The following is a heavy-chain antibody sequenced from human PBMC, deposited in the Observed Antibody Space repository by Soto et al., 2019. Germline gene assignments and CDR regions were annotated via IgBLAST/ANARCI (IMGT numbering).Heavy chain of an antibody. CDR3: ARGAALAGKLDL. CDR2: ISSHGRDI. V-gene: IGHV3-21*06. J-gene: IGHJ4*02. CDR1: GFTFTSDS. Sequence: LSCAASGFTFTSDSMTWVRQAPGKGLEWVSSISSHGRDIFYADSVKGRFTISRDNAKDSLHLQMNSLTGEDSAVYYCARGAALAGKLDLWGQGTLVTVSS. D-gene: IGHD6-19*01.